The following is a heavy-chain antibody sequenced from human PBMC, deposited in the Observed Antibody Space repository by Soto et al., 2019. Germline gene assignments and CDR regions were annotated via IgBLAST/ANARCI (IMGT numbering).Heavy chain of an antibody. CDR2: IYYSGST. V-gene: IGHV4-39*01. J-gene: IGHJ5*02. CDR1: GGSISSSSYY. CDR3: VRGTWFGETYWFDP. D-gene: IGHD3-10*01. Sequence: SETLSLTCTVSGGSISSSSYYWGWIRQPPGKGLEWIGSIYYSGSTYYNPSLKSRVTISVDTSKNQFSLKLSSVTAADTAVYYCVRGTWFGETYWFDPWGQGTLDTGSS.